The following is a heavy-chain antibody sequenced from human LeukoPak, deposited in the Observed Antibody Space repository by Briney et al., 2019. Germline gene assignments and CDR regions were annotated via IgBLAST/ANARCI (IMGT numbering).Heavy chain of an antibody. V-gene: IGHV3-21*04. Sequence: GGALRLSCAGSGFAFQSFTMTWVRQAPGKGLEWVSLISDTGRDINYADSVRGRFTISRDNTKNSLFLQMDSLRVEDTDIYYCAKGLISAYDKYIDSWGQGTLVTVSS. J-gene: IGHJ4*02. CDR1: GFAFQSFT. D-gene: IGHD5-12*01. CDR3: AKGLISAYDKYIDS. CDR2: ISDTGRDI.